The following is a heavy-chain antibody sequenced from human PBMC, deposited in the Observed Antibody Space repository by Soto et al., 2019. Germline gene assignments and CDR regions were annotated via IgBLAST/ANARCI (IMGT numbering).Heavy chain of an antibody. CDR3: ASFQGRVVTAIY. V-gene: IGHV4-38-2*01. D-gene: IGHD2-21*02. Sequence: SETLSLTCAVSGYSISSGYYWGWIRQPPGKGLEWIGSIYHSGSTYYNPSLKSRVTISVDTSKNQFSLKLSSVTAADTAVYYCASFQGRVVTAIYWGQGTLVTVSS. J-gene: IGHJ4*02. CDR2: IYHSGST. CDR1: GYSISSGYY.